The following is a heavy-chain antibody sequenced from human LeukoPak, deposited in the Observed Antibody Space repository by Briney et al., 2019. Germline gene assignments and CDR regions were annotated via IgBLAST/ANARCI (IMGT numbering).Heavy chain of an antibody. CDR1: GFTFSSYW. CDR2: MNADGSTT. J-gene: IGHJ4*02. D-gene: IGHD3-10*01. CDR3: AREVYAPESYYSDS. V-gene: IGHV3-74*01. Sequence: GGSLRLSCAASGFTFSSYWMHWVRQAPGKGLVWVSRMNADGSTTNYADSVKGRFTISRDNAKNTLYLQMHSLRVEDTAVYYCAREVYAPESYYSDSWGQGTLVTVSS.